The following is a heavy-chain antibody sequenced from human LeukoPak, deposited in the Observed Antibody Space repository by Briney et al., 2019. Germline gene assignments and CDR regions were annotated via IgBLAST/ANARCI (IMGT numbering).Heavy chain of an antibody. CDR1: GYTFTSYG. J-gene: IGHJ4*02. Sequence: GASVKVSCKASGYTFTSYGISWVRQAPGQGLEWMGWISAYNGNTNYAQKLQGRVTTTTDTSTSTAYMELRSLRYDDTAVYYCARDSPYSSSSGFDYWGQGTLVTVSS. V-gene: IGHV1-18*01. D-gene: IGHD6-6*01. CDR2: ISAYNGNT. CDR3: ARDSPYSSSSGFDY.